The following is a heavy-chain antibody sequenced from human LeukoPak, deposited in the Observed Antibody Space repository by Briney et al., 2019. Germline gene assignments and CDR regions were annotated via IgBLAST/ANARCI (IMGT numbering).Heavy chain of an antibody. CDR1: GFTFSSYA. J-gene: IGHJ4*02. V-gene: IGHV3-30*14. CDR2: ISYIGSNK. Sequence: PGRSLRLSCAASGFTFSSYAMHWVRQAPGKGREWGAVISYIGSNKYYADSVKGGFTISRANSENTLNLQMNSLRAEQTAVYYCARGAAAGLFDYWGQGTLVTVSS. CDR3: ARGAAAGLFDY. D-gene: IGHD6-13*01.